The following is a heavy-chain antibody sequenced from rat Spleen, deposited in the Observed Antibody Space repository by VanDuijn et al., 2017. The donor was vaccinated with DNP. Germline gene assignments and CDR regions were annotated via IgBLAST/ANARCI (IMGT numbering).Heavy chain of an antibody. V-gene: IGHV5-58*01. J-gene: IGHJ2*01. CDR3: AKDSEYDGFQGYFDY. CDR1: GFTFRSYW. CDR2: INTDGDNT. Sequence: EVQLVETGGGLVQPGRSLKVSCVASGFTFRSYWMYWIRQAPGKGLEWVASINTDGDNTYYLDSVKGRFTNSRENSENTVYLKMNSLRLYDTATYYCAKDSEYDGFQGYFDYWGQGVMVTVSS. D-gene: IGHD1-6*01.